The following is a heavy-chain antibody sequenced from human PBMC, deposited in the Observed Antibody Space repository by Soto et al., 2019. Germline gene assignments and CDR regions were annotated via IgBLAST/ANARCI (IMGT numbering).Heavy chain of an antibody. CDR3: ARGWGLVFDY. CDR1: GGSISSYY. J-gene: IGHJ4*02. Sequence: QVQLRESGPGLVKTSETLSLTCTVSGGSISSYYWSWIRQPPGKGLEWIGYIYYSGSTNYNPSLKSRVTISVDTSKNQFSLKLSSVTAADTAVYYCARGWGLVFDYWGQGTLVTVSS. V-gene: IGHV4-59*01. CDR2: IYYSGST. D-gene: IGHD2-21*02.